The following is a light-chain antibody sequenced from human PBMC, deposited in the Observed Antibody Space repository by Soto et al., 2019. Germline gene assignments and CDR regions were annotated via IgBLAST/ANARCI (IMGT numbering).Light chain of an antibody. CDR1: GSDVGGYNY. V-gene: IGLV2-14*01. CDR3: SSYTSGSTLVV. J-gene: IGLJ2*01. Sequence: QSALTQPASVSGSPGQSITISCTGTGSDVGGYNYVSWYQQHPGKAPKLMIYEVSNRPSEVSNRFSGSKSGNTASLTISGLQAEDEGNYYCSSYTSGSTLVVFGGGTKLTVL. CDR2: EVS.